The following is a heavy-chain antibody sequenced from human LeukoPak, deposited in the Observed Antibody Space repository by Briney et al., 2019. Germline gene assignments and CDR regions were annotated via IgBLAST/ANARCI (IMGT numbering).Heavy chain of an antibody. CDR3: ARDLKGCSSTSCYTINYYYYGMDV. V-gene: IGHV1-69*13. CDR1: GGTFSSYA. Sequence: GASVKVSCKASGGTFSSYAICWVRQAPGQGLEWMGGIIPIFGTANYAQKFQGRVTITADESTSTAYMELSSLRSEDTAVYYCARDLKGCSSTSCYTINYYYYGMDVWGQGTTVTVSS. CDR2: IIPIFGTA. J-gene: IGHJ6*02. D-gene: IGHD2-2*02.